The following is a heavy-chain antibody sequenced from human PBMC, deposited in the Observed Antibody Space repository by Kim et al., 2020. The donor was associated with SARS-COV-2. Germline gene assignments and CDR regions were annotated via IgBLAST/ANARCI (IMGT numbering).Heavy chain of an antibody. Sequence: GGSLRLSCAASGFTFDDYTMHWVRQAPGKGLEWVSLISWGGASTYYADSVKGRFTISRDNSKNSLFLQMNSLRTEDTALYYCAKDIGKTAYGMDVWGQGTTVTVSS. CDR2: ISWGGAST. CDR3: AKDIGKTAYGMDV. V-gene: IGHV3-43*01. J-gene: IGHJ6*02. CDR1: GFTFDDYT.